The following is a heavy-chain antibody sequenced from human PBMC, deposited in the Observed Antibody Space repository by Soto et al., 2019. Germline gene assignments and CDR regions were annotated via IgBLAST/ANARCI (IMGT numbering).Heavy chain of an antibody. D-gene: IGHD1-1*01. V-gene: IGHV1-18*01. CDR1: GYTFTSYG. CDR2: ISAYNGNT. Sequence: QVHLVQSGAEVKKPGASVKVSCKASGYTFTSYGITWVRQAPGQGLEWMGWISAYNGNTDYAQKLQGRVIVTRDTSTSTAYMELRSRISNDTAVYYCARGRYGDYWGQGALVTVSS. J-gene: IGHJ4*02. CDR3: ARGRYGDY.